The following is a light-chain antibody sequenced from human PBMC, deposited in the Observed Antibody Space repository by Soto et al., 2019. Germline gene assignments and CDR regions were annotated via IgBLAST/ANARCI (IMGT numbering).Light chain of an antibody. CDR2: AAS. V-gene: IGKV1-39*01. Sequence: DIPMTQSPSSLSASVGDRVTITCRATQSISNYLNWYQHKPGKAPKLLIYAASSLQSGVPSRVSGSGSGTDFTLTISSLQPEDFATYYCQQSYTAPLTFGGGTKVEIK. J-gene: IGKJ4*01. CDR1: QSISNY. CDR3: QQSYTAPLT.